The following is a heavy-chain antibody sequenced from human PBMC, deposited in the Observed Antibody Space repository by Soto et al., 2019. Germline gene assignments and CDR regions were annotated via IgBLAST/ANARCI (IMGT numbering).Heavy chain of an antibody. Sequence: QVQLVESGGGVVQPGRSLRLSCAASGFTFSSYGMHWVRQAPGKGLEWVAVISYDGSNKYYADSVKGRFTISRDNSKNTLYLQLNSLRAGATAGYYCATRDVTTSYGMDVWGQGTTVTVSS. D-gene: IGHD4-4*01. CDR1: GFTFSSYG. J-gene: IGHJ6*02. V-gene: IGHV3-30*03. CDR3: ATRDVTTSYGMDV. CDR2: ISYDGSNK.